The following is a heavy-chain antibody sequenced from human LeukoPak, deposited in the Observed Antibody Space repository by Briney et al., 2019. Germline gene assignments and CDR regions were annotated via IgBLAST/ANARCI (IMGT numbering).Heavy chain of an antibody. CDR3: ARDKGSGGYYFDY. V-gene: IGHV4-59*01. CDR1: GGSISSYY. CDR2: IYYSGST. D-gene: IGHD2-8*02. Sequence: SETLSLTCTVSGGSISSYYWSWIRQPPGKGLEWIGYIYYSGSTNYNPSLKSRVTISVDTSKNQFSLKLSSVTAADAAVYYCARDKGSGGYYFDYWGQGTLVTVSS. J-gene: IGHJ4*02.